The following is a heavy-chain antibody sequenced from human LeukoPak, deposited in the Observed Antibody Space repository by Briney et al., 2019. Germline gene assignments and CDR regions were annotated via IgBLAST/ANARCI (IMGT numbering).Heavy chain of an antibody. D-gene: IGHD3-9*01. V-gene: IGHV3-74*01. Sequence: SGGSLRLSCAASGFTFSGYWMHWVRQARGQGLVWVSRINSDGSSTTYADSVKGRFTISRDNAKNTLYLQMNSLRAEDTAVYYCARVLTGYYNFDYWARGPWSPSPQ. J-gene: IGHJ4*02. CDR1: GFTFSGYW. CDR3: ARVLTGYYNFDY. CDR2: INSDGSST.